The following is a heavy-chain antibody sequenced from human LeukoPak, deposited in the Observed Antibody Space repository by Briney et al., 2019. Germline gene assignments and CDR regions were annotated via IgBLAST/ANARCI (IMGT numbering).Heavy chain of an antibody. J-gene: IGHJ4*02. CDR1: GGSISSYY. CDR2: IYITGST. Sequence: PSETLSLTCTVSGGSISSYYWSWYRQPAGKGLEWIGRIYITGSTNYNPSLKSRVTMSVDTSKSQFSLRLSSVTAADTAVYYCARFPLYCSSTSCQKYFDYWGQGTLVTVSS. CDR3: ARFPLYCSSTSCQKYFDY. V-gene: IGHV4-4*07. D-gene: IGHD2-2*01.